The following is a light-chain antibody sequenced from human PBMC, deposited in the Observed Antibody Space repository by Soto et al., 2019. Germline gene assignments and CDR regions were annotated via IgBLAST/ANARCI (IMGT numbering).Light chain of an antibody. CDR2: AAS. Sequence: DIQMTQSPSTVSAYVGDSVTITCRASQSITTWLAWYQQRPGKAPKLLIYAASSLESGVPSRFSGSGSGTEFTLTINSLQPDDFATYYCQQYNRYWTFGQGTKVDIK. J-gene: IGKJ1*01. CDR1: QSITTW. CDR3: QQYNRYWT. V-gene: IGKV1-5*01.